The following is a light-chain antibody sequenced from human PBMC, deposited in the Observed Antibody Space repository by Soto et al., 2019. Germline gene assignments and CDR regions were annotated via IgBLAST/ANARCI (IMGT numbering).Light chain of an antibody. J-gene: IGKJ1*01. V-gene: IGKV1-6*02. Sequence: AIQMTQSPSALSASVGDRVTITCRASQGIRNDLSWYQRKPGKAPKLLIYAASNLQSGVPSRFSGSGSGTDFTLTISSLQPEDFATYYCLQDYNYPRTFGQGTKVEIK. CDR3: LQDYNYPRT. CDR2: AAS. CDR1: QGIRND.